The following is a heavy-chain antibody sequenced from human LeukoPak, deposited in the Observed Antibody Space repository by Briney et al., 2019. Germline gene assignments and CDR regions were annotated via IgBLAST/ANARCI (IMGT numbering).Heavy chain of an antibody. Sequence: ASVKVSCKASGYTFTSYAMHWVRQAPGQRLEWMGWINAGNGNTKYSQKFQGRVTITRDASASTAYMGLSSLRSEDTAVYYCARDWIVATPGYWGQGTLVTVSS. CDR3: ARDWIVATPGY. CDR2: INAGNGNT. D-gene: IGHD5-12*01. V-gene: IGHV1-3*01. CDR1: GYTFTSYA. J-gene: IGHJ4*02.